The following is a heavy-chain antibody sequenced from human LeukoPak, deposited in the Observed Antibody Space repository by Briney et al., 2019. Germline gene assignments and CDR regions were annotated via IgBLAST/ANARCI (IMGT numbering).Heavy chain of an antibody. CDR2: IRYDGSNK. D-gene: IGHD3-22*01. CDR3: AKDNGVVVTAYYFDY. Sequence: GGSLRLSCAASGFTFSSYGMHWVRQAPGKGLEWVTFIRYDGSNKYYADSVKGRFTISRDNSKNTLYLQMNSLRAEDTAVYYCAKDNGVVVTAYYFDYWGQGTLVTVSS. CDR1: GFTFSSYG. J-gene: IGHJ4*02. V-gene: IGHV3-30*02.